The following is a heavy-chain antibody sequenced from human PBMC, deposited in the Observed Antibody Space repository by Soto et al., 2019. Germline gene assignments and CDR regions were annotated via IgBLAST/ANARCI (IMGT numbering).Heavy chain of an antibody. CDR3: ARDLGGWTDY. V-gene: IGHV1-3*01. J-gene: IGHJ4*02. CDR1: GYTFTSYA. D-gene: IGHD6-19*01. Sequence: GASVKVSCKASGYTFTSYAVQWVRQAPGQRLEWMGWINAGNGNTKYSQKFQGRVTITSDTSASTDYMELSSLRSEDTAVYYCARDLGGWTDYWGQGTLVTVSS. CDR2: INAGNGNT.